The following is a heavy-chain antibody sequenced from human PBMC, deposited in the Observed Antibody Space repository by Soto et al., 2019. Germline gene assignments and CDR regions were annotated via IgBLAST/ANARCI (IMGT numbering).Heavy chain of an antibody. CDR2: ISYDGSNK. D-gene: IGHD1-26*01. V-gene: IGHV3-30*18. CDR3: AKECGWDVDY. Sequence: QVQLVESVGGVVQPGRSLRLSCAASGFTFSSYGMHWVRQAPGKGLEWVAVISYDGSNKYYADSVKGRFTISRDNSKNTLYLQMNCLRAEDTAVYYCAKECGWDVDYWGQGTLVTVSS. CDR1: GFTFSSYG. J-gene: IGHJ4*02.